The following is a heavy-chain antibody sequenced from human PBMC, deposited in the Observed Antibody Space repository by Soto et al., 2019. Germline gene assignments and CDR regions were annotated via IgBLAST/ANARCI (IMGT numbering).Heavy chain of an antibody. V-gene: IGHV3-7*01. J-gene: IGHJ3*02. Sequence: GESLKISCAASGFTFSSYWMSWVRQAPGKGLEWVSNIKQDGSEKYYVDSVEGRITISRDNAKKALYLEMNSLRAEDAAVYYCARDHLGRAFDIWGQGTMVTVSS. CDR2: IKQDGSEK. CDR1: GFTFSSYW. D-gene: IGHD3-3*02. CDR3: ARDHLGRAFDI.